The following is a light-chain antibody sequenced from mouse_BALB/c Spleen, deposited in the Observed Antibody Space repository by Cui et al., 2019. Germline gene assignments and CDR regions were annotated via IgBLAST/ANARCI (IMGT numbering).Light chain of an antibody. Sequence: DIQMTQSPASLSASAGETVTITCRASGNTHNYLAWYQQKQGKSPQLLVYNAKTLADGVPSRFSGSGSGTQYSLKINSLQPEDFGSYYCQHFWSTPLTFGAGTKLELK. CDR1: GNTHNY. CDR2: NAK. J-gene: IGKJ5*01. V-gene: IGKV12-41*01. CDR3: QHFWSTPLT.